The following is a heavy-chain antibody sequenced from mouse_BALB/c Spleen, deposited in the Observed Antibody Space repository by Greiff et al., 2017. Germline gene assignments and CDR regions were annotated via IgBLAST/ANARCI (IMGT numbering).Heavy chain of an antibody. CDR1: GYTFTSYW. CDR2: IYPGSGST. Sequence: LQQPGSELVRPGASVKLSCKASGYTFTSYWMHWVKQRPGQGLEWIGNIYPGSGSTNYDEKFKSKATLTVDTSSSTAYMQLSSLTSDDSAVYNCTRSSGKAFLFDYWGQGTTLTVSS. J-gene: IGHJ2*01. V-gene: IGHV1S22*01. CDR3: TRSSGKAFLFDY. D-gene: IGHD1-3*01.